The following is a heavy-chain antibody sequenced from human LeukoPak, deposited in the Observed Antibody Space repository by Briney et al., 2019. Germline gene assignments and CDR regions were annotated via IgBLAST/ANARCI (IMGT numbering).Heavy chain of an antibody. CDR1: GGSISSGSYY. Sequence: SETLSLTCTVSGGSISSGSYYWSWIRQPAGKGLEWTGRISTTGSTNYNPSLKSRVTISVDTSKNQFSLKLSSVTAADTAVYYCARDRGSHSSSTYYYYYYMDVWGKGTTVTVSS. J-gene: IGHJ6*03. D-gene: IGHD6-6*01. CDR2: ISTTGST. V-gene: IGHV4-61*02. CDR3: ARDRGSHSSSTYYYYYYMDV.